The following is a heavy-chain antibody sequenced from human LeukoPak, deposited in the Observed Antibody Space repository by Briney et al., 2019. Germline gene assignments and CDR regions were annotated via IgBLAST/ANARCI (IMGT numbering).Heavy chain of an antibody. CDR3: ARHDSSGPYNAFDI. CDR2: IYASGGT. Sequence: SQTLSLTCTVSGGSISSSSYYWSWTRQPAGKGLEWIGRIYASGGTNYNPSLKSRVTISVDTSKNQFSLKLSSVTAADTAVYYCARHDSSGPYNAFDIWGQGTMVTVSS. CDR1: GGSISSSSYY. J-gene: IGHJ3*02. V-gene: IGHV4-61*02. D-gene: IGHD3-22*01.